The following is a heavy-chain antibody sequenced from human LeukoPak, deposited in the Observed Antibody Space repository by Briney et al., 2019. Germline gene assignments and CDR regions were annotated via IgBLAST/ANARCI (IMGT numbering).Heavy chain of an antibody. Sequence: KSGESLRLSCAASGFTFSSYRMNWVRQAPGKGLEWVSYISSSSGYIYYADAVKGRCTISRDNAKNSLYLVMNSLRAEDTGVYYCARELISSGSLDYWGQGTLVTVSS. J-gene: IGHJ4*02. CDR3: ARELISSGSLDY. D-gene: IGHD3-10*01. CDR1: GFTFSSYR. CDR2: ISSSSGYI. V-gene: IGHV3-21*01.